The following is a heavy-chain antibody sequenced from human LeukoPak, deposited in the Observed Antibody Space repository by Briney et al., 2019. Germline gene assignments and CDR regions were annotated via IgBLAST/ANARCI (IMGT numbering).Heavy chain of an antibody. V-gene: IGHV1-2*02. Sequence: ASVKVSCKASGYTFTGYYMHWVRQAPGQGLEWMGWINPNSGGTNYAQKFQSRVTMTRDTSISTAYMELSRLRSDDTAVYYCARVMTTVTWWFDPWGQGTLVTVSS. CDR3: ARVMTTVTWWFDP. D-gene: IGHD4-11*01. CDR1: GYTFTGYY. CDR2: INPNSGGT. J-gene: IGHJ5*02.